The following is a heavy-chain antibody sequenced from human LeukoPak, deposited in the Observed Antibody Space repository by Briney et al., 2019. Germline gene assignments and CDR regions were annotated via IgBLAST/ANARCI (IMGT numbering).Heavy chain of an antibody. CDR3: ARDRHCSRTSCYGAGAFDI. CDR1: GFTFSSYS. D-gene: IGHD2-2*01. V-gene: IGHV3-48*01. Sequence: GGSLRLSCAASGFTFSSYSMNWVRQAPGKGLEWVSYISSSSSTIYYADSVKGRFTISRDNAKNSLYLQMNSLRAEDTAVYYCARDRHCSRTSCYGAGAFDIWGQGTMVTVSS. CDR2: ISSSSSTI. J-gene: IGHJ3*02.